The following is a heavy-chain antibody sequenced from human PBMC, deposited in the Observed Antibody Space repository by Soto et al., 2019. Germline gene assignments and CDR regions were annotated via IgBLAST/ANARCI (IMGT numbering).Heavy chain of an antibody. CDR1: GYTFSSYA. J-gene: IGHJ5*02. CDR2: IIPIFGTA. D-gene: IGHD4-17*01. V-gene: IGHV1-69*13. CDR3: ARGDYGGNLKEFDP. Sequence: QVQLVQSGAEVKKPGASVRVSCKASGYTFSSYAISWVRQAPGQGLEWMGGIIPIFGTANYAQKFQGRVTITADKSTSTAYMELSSLRSEDTAVYYCARGDYGGNLKEFDPWGQGTLVTVSS.